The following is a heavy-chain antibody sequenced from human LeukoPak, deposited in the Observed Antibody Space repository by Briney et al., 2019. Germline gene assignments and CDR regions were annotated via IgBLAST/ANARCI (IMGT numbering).Heavy chain of an antibody. D-gene: IGHD6-19*01. CDR1: GGSFSGYY. Sequence: KPSETLSLTCAVYGGSFSGYYWSWIRQPPGKGLEWIGEINHSGSTNYNPSLKSRVTISVDTSKNQFSLKLSSVTAADTAVYYCARDKGIAVAGSNWFDPWGQGTLVTVSS. CDR2: INHSGST. J-gene: IGHJ5*02. V-gene: IGHV4-34*01. CDR3: ARDKGIAVAGSNWFDP.